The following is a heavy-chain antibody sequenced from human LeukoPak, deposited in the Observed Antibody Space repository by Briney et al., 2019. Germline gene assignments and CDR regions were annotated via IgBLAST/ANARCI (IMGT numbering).Heavy chain of an antibody. CDR2: INHSGST. J-gene: IGHJ6*03. V-gene: IGHV4-34*01. D-gene: IGHD3-22*01. CDR1: GGSFSGYY. Sequence: PSETLSLTCAVYGGSFSGYYWSWIRQPPGKGLEWIGEINHSGSTNYNPSLKSRVTISVDTSKNQFSLKLSSVTAADTAVYYCARVKKTYYYDSSGYYYYYMDVWGKGTTVTVSS. CDR3: ARVKKTYYYDSSGYYYYYMDV.